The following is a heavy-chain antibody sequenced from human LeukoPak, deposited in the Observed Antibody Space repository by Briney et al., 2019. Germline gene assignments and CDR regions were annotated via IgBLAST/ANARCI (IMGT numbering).Heavy chain of an antibody. Sequence: GGSLRLSCAASGFTFSSSAMSWVRQAPGKGLEWVSAISNNGGYTYYADSVQGRFTISRDNSKSTLCLQMNSLRAEDTAVYYCAKQLGYCSDGSCYSPYWGQGTLVTVSS. J-gene: IGHJ4*02. CDR3: AKQLGYCSDGSCYSPY. D-gene: IGHD2-15*01. V-gene: IGHV3-23*01. CDR2: ISNNGGYT. CDR1: GFTFSSSA.